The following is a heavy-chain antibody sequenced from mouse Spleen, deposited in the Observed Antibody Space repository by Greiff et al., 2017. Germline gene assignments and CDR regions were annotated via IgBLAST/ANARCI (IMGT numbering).Heavy chain of an antibody. Sequence: VQLQQSGPELVKPGASVKISCKASGYSFTGYYMNWVKQSPEKSLEWIGLVYPYNGGTSYNQKFKGKATLTVDTSSSTAYMELNSLTSEDSAVYYCAREDYYGRSSYYFDYWGQGTTLTVSS. J-gene: IGHJ2*01. V-gene: IGHV1-36*01. D-gene: IGHD1-1*01. CDR2: VYPYNGGT. CDR3: AREDYYGRSSYYFDY. CDR1: GYSFTGYY.